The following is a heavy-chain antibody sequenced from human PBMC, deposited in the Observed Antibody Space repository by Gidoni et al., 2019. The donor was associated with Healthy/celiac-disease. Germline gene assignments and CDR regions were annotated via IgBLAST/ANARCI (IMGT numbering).Heavy chain of an antibody. CDR1: GGTFSSYT. CDR2: ILPILGIA. Sequence: QVQLVQSGAEVKKPGSSVKVSCKASGGTFSSYTISWVRQAHGQGLEWMGRILPILGIANYAQKFQGRVTITADKSTSTAYMELSSLRSEDTAVYYCASSDSSCYETLFDYWGQGTLVTVSS. J-gene: IGHJ4*02. D-gene: IGHD3-22*01. CDR3: ASSDSSCYETLFDY. V-gene: IGHV1-69*02.